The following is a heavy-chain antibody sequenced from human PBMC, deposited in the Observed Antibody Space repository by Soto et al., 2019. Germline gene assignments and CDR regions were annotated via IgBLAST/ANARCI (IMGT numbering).Heavy chain of an antibody. J-gene: IGHJ4*02. D-gene: IGHD1-26*01. V-gene: IGHV4-59*02. CDR3: ARGRSHEWELLVQYFDY. CDR2: VYYSGST. Sequence: SETLSLTCTVSGGSVSNSYWGWIRQPPGKGLEWVAYVYYSGSTNYNPSLGSRVTISVDKSKNQFSLKMTSVTGADTAVYYCARGRSHEWELLVQYFDYWGQGTLVTVS. CDR1: GGSVSNSY.